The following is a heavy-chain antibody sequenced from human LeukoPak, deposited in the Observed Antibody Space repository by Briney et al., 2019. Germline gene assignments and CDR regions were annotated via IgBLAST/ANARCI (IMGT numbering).Heavy chain of an antibody. D-gene: IGHD3/OR15-3a*01. CDR1: GFTFSSYA. CDR3: ARDWTGFDY. J-gene: IGHJ4*02. V-gene: IGHV3-30-3*01. Sequence: GGSLRLSCAASGFTFSSYAMHWVRQAPGKGLEWVAVISYDGSNKYYADSVKGRFTISRDNSKNTLYLQMNSLRAEDTAVYYCARDWTGFDYWGQGTLVTVSS. CDR2: ISYDGSNK.